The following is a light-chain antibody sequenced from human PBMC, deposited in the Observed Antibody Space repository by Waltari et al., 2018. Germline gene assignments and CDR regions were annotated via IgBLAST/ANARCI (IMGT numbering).Light chain of an antibody. CDR3: QQYDSIVLT. Sequence: EIVLTQSPGTLSLSPVERATLSCRASQSVSNNFLNGYQQKPGQAPRLLIYGASSRATGIPDRFSGSGSGTDFTLTISRLEPEDFAVYYCQQYDSIVLTFGGGTKVEI. J-gene: IGKJ4*01. V-gene: IGKV3-20*01. CDR1: QSVSNNF. CDR2: GAS.